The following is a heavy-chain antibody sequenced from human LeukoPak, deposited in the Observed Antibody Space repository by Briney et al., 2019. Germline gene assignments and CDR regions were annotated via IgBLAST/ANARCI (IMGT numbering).Heavy chain of an antibody. CDR1: GYTFASYD. Sequence: WASVKVSCKASGYTFASYDINWVRQATGQGLEWMGWMNPNSGNTGYAQKFQGRVTMTRNTSISTAYMELSSLRSEDTAVYYCASWKIGGSYYYYGMDVWGQGTTVTVSS. CDR2: MNPNSGNT. V-gene: IGHV1-8*01. D-gene: IGHD1-1*01. J-gene: IGHJ6*02. CDR3: ASWKIGGSYYYYGMDV.